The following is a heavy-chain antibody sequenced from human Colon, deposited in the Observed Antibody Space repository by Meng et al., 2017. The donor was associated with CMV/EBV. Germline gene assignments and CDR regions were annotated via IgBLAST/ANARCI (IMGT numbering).Heavy chain of an antibody. V-gene: IGHV3-21*01. CDR1: GFTFSSYS. J-gene: IGHJ4*02. D-gene: IGHD1-26*01. CDR2: ISSSSSYI. CDR3: ARVPVGATTPPVDY. Sequence: GESRKISGAASGFTFSSYSMNWVRQAPGKGLEWVSSISSSSSYIYYADSVKGRFTISRDNAKNSLYLQMNSLRAEDTAVYYCARVPVGATTPPVDYWGQGTLVTVSS.